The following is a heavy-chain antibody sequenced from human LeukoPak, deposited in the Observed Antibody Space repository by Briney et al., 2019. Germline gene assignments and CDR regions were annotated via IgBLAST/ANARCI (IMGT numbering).Heavy chain of an antibody. Sequence: ASVKVSRKASGYTFTGYYMHWVRQAPGKGLEWMGGFDPEDGETIYAQKFQGRVTMTEDTSTDTAYMELSSLRSEDTAVYYCATDSNYGMDVWGQGTTVTVSS. CDR1: GYTFTGYY. J-gene: IGHJ6*02. CDR2: FDPEDGET. CDR3: ATDSNYGMDV. V-gene: IGHV1-24*01.